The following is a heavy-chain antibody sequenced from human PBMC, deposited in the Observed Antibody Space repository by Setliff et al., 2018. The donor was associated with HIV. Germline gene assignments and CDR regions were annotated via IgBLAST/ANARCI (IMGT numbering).Heavy chain of an antibody. Sequence: GGSLRLSCAASGFTFSSYSMNWVRQAPGKGLEWVSSITSSSNYIYYADSVKGRFTISRDNAKNSLYLQMNSLRAEDTAVYYCTRDYAYDWNSVMDVWGKGTTVTVS. CDR1: GFTFSSYS. J-gene: IGHJ6*03. CDR2: ITSSSNYI. CDR3: TRDYAYDWNSVMDV. V-gene: IGHV3-21*01. D-gene: IGHD1-7*01.